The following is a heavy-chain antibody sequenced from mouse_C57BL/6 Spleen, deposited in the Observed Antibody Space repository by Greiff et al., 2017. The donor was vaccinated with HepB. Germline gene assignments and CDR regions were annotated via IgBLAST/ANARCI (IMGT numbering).Heavy chain of an antibody. V-gene: IGHV1-61*01. CDR1: GYTFTSYW. D-gene: IGHD1-1*01. CDR3: ARSGYGSTFDY. Sequence: QVQLQQPGAELVRPGSSVKLSCKASGYTFTSYWMDWVKQRPGQGLEWIGNIYPSDSETHYNQKFKDKATLTVDKSSSTAYMQLSSLTSEDSAVYYCARSGYGSTFDYWGQGTTLTVSS. CDR2: IYPSDSET. J-gene: IGHJ2*01.